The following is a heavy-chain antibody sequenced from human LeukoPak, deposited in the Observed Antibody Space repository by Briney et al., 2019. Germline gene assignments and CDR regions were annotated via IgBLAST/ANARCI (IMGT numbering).Heavy chain of an antibody. D-gene: IGHD6-19*01. V-gene: IGHV3-53*01. CDR2: IHSGGTT. Sequence: PGGSLRLSCAPSGFTLSSNYMTWVRQAPGKGLEWVSVIHSGGTTNYADSVKGRFTISRDNSKNTLYLQMNNLRAEDTAVYYCARVPDSTGWYLDYWGQGTLVTVSS. CDR3: ARVPDSTGWYLDY. CDR1: GFTLSSNY. J-gene: IGHJ4*02.